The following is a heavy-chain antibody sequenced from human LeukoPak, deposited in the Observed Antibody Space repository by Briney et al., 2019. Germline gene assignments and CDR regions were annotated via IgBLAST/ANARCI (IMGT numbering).Heavy chain of an antibody. D-gene: IGHD2-2*02. V-gene: IGHV5-51*01. CDR2: IYPGDSDT. Sequence: GESLKISCKGSGYSFTSYWISWVRQMPGKGLEWMGIIYPGDSDTRYSPSFQGQVTISADKSISTAYLQWSSLKASDTAMYYCARLLGYCSSTSCYMNWFDPWGQGTLVTVSS. J-gene: IGHJ5*02. CDR3: ARLLGYCSSTSCYMNWFDP. CDR1: GYSFTSYW.